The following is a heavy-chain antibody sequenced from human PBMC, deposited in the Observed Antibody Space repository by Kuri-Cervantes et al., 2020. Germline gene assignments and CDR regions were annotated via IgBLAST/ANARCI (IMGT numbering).Heavy chain of an antibody. CDR1: GFTFSRYS. V-gene: IGHV3-21*01. CDR3: VRDRPFLWIDTYYYYYGMDV. D-gene: IGHD2-2*03. CDR2: ITSSNDE. J-gene: IGHJ6*02. Sequence: GESLKISCAASGFTFSRYSMNWVRQAPGKGLEWVSSITSSNDEYYADSMKGRFTISRDNAKNSLYLQMNSLRADDTAVYYCVRDRPFLWIDTYYYYYGMDVWGQGTTVTVSS.